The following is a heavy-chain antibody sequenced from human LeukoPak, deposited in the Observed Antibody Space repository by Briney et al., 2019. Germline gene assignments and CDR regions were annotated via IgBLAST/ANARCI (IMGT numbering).Heavy chain of an antibody. J-gene: IGHJ3*02. V-gene: IGHV3-21*01. CDR2: ISSSSSYI. CDR1: GFTFSSYS. CDR3: ARDRWWDIVVVPASNDAFDI. D-gene: IGHD2-2*01. Sequence: GGSPRLSCAASGFTFSSYSMNWVRQAPGKGLEWVSSISSSSSYIYYADSVKGRFTISRDNAKNSLYLQMNSLRAEDTAVYYCARDRWWDIVVVPASNDAFDIWGQGTMVTVSS.